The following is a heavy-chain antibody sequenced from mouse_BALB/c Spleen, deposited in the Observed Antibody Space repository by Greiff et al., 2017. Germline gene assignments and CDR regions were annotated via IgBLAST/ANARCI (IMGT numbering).Heavy chain of an antibody. CDR1: GYSFTSYW. J-gene: IGHJ2*01. Sequence: QVQLQQSGPQLVRPGASVKISCKASGYSFTSYWMHWVKQRPGQGLEWIGMIDPSDSETRLNQKFKDKATLTVDKSSSTAYMQLSSPTSEDSAVYYCARLYGSSSYYFDYWGQGTTLTVSS. CDR3: ARLYGSSSYYFDY. CDR2: IDPSDSET. V-gene: IGHV1S127*01. D-gene: IGHD1-1*01.